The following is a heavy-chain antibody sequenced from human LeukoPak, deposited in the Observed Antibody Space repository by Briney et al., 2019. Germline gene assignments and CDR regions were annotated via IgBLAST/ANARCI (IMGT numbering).Heavy chain of an antibody. CDR3: VRDLLNYGMDY. J-gene: IGHJ4*02. D-gene: IGHD4-17*01. CDR2: ISSSGSTI. V-gene: IGHV3-48*03. Sequence: GGSLRLSCAASGFTFSSYEMNWVRQAPGKGLEWVSYISSSGSTIYYADSVKGRFTISRDNAKNSLYLQMNSLRAEDTAVYYCVRDLLNYGMDYWGQGTLVTVSS. CDR1: GFTFSSYE.